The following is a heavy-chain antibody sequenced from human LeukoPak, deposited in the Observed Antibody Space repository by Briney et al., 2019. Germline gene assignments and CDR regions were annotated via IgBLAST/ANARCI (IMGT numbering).Heavy chain of an antibody. CDR2: IWYDGSNK. J-gene: IGHJ4*02. D-gene: IGHD3-10*01. CDR1: GFTFGSSW. CDR3: ARGREEYYGSPTIDY. V-gene: IGHV3-33*08. Sequence: GGSLRLSCAASGFTFGSSWMTWVRQAPGKGLEWVAVIWYDGSNKYYADSVKGRFTISRDNSKNTLYLQMNSLRAEDTAVYYCARGREEYYGSPTIDYWGQGTLVTVSS.